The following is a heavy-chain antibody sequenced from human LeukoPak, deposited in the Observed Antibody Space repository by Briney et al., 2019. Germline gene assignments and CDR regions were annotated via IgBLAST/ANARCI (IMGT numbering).Heavy chain of an antibody. Sequence: PGGSLRLSCAASGFTPSSYAMSWVRQAPGKGLEWVSAISGSGGNTYYADSVKGRFTISRDNSKNTLYLQMNSLRAEDTAVYYCARANPLYGDYPFDYWGQGTLVTVSS. D-gene: IGHD4-17*01. CDR3: ARANPLYGDYPFDY. J-gene: IGHJ4*02. CDR1: GFTPSSYA. CDR2: ISGSGGNT. V-gene: IGHV3-23*01.